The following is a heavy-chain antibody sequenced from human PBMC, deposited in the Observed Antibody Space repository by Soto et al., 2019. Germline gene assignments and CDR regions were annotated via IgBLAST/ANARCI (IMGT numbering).Heavy chain of an antibody. D-gene: IGHD2-2*01. CDR2: IWYDGSNK. J-gene: IGHJ6*02. V-gene: IGHV3-33*01. CDR1: GFTFSSYG. CDR3: AREYLDCSSTSCYAGGFYYGMDV. Sequence: GGSLRLSCAASGFTFSSYGMHWVRQAPGKGLEWVAVIWYDGSNKYYADSVKGRFTISRDNSKNTLYLQMNSLRAEDTAVYYCAREYLDCSSTSCYAGGFYYGMDVWGQGTTVTFSS.